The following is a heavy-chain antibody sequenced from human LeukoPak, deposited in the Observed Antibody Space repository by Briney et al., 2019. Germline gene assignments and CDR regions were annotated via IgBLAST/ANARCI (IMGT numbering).Heavy chain of an antibody. D-gene: IGHD3-16*01. CDR3: ARDYDFDY. CDR2: ISAYNGYI. J-gene: IGHJ4*02. CDR1: GYTFTSYY. V-gene: IGHV1-18*04. Sequence: ASVKVSCKASGYTFTSYYMHWVRQAPGQGLEWMGWISAYNGYINYAQNLQGRVTMTTDTSTSTAYMELRSLRSDDTAVYYCARDYDFDYWGQGTLVTVSS.